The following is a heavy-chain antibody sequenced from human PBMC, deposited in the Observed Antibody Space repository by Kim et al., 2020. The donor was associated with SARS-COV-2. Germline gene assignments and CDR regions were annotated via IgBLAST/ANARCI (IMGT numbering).Heavy chain of an antibody. CDR2: LYDSRSS. V-gene: IGHV4-39*02. Sequence: SDTLSLTCTVSGGSISSSSYYWVCNRQPPGKGLEWIGSLYDSRSSYYTLSLKSRVTISVDTYKNHFSLKPSSVTGADADVYYCAGRMIRGYFDWSLDCWGQATLVTVSS. CDR3: AGRMIRGYFDWSLDC. CDR1: GGSISSSSYY. J-gene: IGHJ4*02. D-gene: IGHD3-9*01.